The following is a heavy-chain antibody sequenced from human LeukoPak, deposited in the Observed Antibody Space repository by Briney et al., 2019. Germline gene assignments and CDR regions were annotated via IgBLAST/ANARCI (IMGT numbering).Heavy chain of an antibody. V-gene: IGHV1-69*04. CDR3: ARVAYYYYYGMDV. Sequence: ASVKVSCKASGGTFSSYAISWVRQAPGQGLEWMGRIIPILGIANYAQKFQGRVTITADKPTSTAYMELSSLRSEDTAVYYCARVAYYYYYGMDVWGQGTTVTVSS. CDR1: GGTFSSYA. J-gene: IGHJ6*02. CDR2: IIPILGIA.